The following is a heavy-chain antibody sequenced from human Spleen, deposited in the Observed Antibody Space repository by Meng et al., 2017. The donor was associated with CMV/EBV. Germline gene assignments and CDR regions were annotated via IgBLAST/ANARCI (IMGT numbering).Heavy chain of an antibody. V-gene: IGHV4-38-2*02. CDR2: ITRSGTT. CDR1: GYSISSNYY. Sequence: SETLSLTCTVSGYSISSNYYWGWIRQPPGKGLEWIVHITRSGTTNYNPSLESRVSISVDTSKNQFSLKLSAVSAADTAVYYCARVHVNTGLPDHWGQGTLVTVSS. CDR3: ARVHVNTGLPDH. J-gene: IGHJ1*01. D-gene: IGHD1-14*01.